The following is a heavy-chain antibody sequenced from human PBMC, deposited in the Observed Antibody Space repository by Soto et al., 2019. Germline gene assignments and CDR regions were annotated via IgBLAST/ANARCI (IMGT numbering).Heavy chain of an antibody. Sequence: QVQLQESGPGLLKASETLSLSCSVSGGSISKFYWSWIRKTAGKGLEWMGRVYATGTTYYNPSLRSRVTMSVDISKKTFSLRLTSVTAADTGVYYCVRDGSKTLRDWFDPWGQGKLVTVSS. CDR1: GGSISKFY. CDR2: VYATGTT. CDR3: VRDGSKTLRDWFDP. D-gene: IGHD4-17*01. V-gene: IGHV4-4*07. J-gene: IGHJ5*02.